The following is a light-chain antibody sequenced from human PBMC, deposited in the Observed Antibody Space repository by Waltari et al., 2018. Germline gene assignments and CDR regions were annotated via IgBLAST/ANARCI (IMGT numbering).Light chain of an antibody. CDR3: QQYYNIPWT. V-gene: IGKV4-1*01. CDR1: QSVLYSSNNKNY. J-gene: IGKJ1*01. Sequence: DIVMTQSPDSLAVSLGERATINCKSSQSVLYSSNNKNYLAWYQQKPGQPPKLPIYWASTRESGVPDRFSGSGSGTDFTLTISSLQAEDVAVYYCQQYYNIPWTFGQGTKVEIK. CDR2: WAS.